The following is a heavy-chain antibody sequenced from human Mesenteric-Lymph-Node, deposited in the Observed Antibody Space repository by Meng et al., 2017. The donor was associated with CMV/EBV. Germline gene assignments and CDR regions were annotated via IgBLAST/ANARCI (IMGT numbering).Heavy chain of an antibody. J-gene: IGHJ4*02. CDR3: ARPTFRKTGEIDY. V-gene: IGHV3-23*01. D-gene: IGHD7-27*01. CDR2: IGTSGANT. Sequence: GESLKISCAASEFTFSNYVMTWVRQAPGKGLEWVSTIGTSGANTYYADSVKGRFIISRDNAKNTLYLQMNSLRAEDTAVYYCARPTFRKTGEIDYWGQGTLVTVSS. CDR1: EFTFSNYV.